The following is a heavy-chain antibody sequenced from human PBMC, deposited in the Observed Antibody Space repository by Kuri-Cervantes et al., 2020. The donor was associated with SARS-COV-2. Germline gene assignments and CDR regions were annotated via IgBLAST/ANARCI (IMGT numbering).Heavy chain of an antibody. J-gene: IGHJ4*02. CDR3: ARQGGRAIYFDY. D-gene: IGHD6-25*01. V-gene: IGHV3-23*01. CDR1: GFTFSSYA. Sequence: GESLKISCAASGFTFSSYAMSWVRQAPGKGLEWVSAISGSGGSTYYADSVKGRLTISRDNSKNTLYLQMNSLRAEDTAVYYCARQGGRAIYFDYWGQGTLVTVSS. CDR2: ISGSGGST.